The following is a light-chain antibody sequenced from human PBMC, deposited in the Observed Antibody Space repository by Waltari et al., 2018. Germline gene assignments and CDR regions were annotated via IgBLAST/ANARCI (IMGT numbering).Light chain of an antibody. J-gene: IGLJ7*01. CDR3: GTWDSSLSGAV. CDR2: EET. CDR1: RSNIGKNY. V-gene: IGLV1-51*02. Sequence: QSVLTQPPSVSAATGQRVTIPCSGGRSNIGKNYVSWYRQFPGTAPKLLIYEETERPSGIAGRFSGSKSGTSATLDITGLQAGDEADYYCGTWDSSLSGAVFGGGTHLTVL.